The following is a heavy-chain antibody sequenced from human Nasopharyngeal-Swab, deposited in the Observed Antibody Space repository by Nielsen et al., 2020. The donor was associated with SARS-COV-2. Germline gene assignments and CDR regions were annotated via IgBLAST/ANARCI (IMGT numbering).Heavy chain of an antibody. CDR2: INTGHGNT. J-gene: IGHJ6*02. CDR3: ARNVYILTGLGPMGV. D-gene: IGHD3-9*01. V-gene: IGHV1-3*04. Sequence: SVPVSCKASGYTFTSYGLHLVRQAPGQRLEWMGWINTGHGNTKYSQEFQGRVTITRDTSASTAYMELSSLISEDTAVYYCARNVYILTGLGPMGVWGLGNTVSVS. CDR1: GYTFTSYG.